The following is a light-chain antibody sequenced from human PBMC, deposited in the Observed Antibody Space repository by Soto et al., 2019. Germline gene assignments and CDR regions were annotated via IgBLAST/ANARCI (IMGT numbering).Light chain of an antibody. J-gene: IGKJ1*01. Sequence: IQMTQSPSTLSASVGDRFTITCRASQNINNWLAWYQQKAGKAPKLLIYDGSSLESGVPSRFSGSGSGTEFTLNISSLQPDDFATYYCHQYNSYFQTFGQGTKVDIK. CDR1: QNINNW. CDR3: HQYNSYFQT. V-gene: IGKV1-5*01. CDR2: DGS.